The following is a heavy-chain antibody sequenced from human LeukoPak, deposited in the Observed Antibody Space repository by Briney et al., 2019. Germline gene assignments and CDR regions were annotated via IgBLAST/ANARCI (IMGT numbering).Heavy chain of an antibody. CDR3: ARILGFTLDY. J-gene: IGHJ4*02. CDR2: SEYGGTTS. V-gene: IGHV3-48*02. CDR1: TFTFSSYS. Sequence: GGSLRLSCATSTFTFSSYSMNWVRQAPGKGLEWVSYSEYGGTTSYYADSVKGRFTVSRDNAKNSLYLQMSSLRDEDTAVYYCARILGFTLDYWGQGTLVTVSS.